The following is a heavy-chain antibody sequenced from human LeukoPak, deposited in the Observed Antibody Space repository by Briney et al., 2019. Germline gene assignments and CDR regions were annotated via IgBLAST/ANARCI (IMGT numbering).Heavy chain of an antibody. V-gene: IGHV3-74*01. J-gene: IGHJ5*02. D-gene: IGHD5-18*01. CDR3: ARGDTAMARRAHWFDP. CDR2: INSDGSST. Sequence: GGSLRLSCAASGFTFSSYWMHWVRQAPGKGRVWVSRINSDGSSTSYADSVKGRFTISRDNAKNTLYLQMNSLRAEDTAVYYCARGDTAMARRAHWFDPWGQGTLVTVSS. CDR1: GFTFSSYW.